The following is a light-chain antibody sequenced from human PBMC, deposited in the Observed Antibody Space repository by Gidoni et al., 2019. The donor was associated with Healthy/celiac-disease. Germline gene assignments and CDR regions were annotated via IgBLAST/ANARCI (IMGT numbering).Light chain of an antibody. CDR2: GNS. Sequence: QSVLTQPPSVSGAPGQRVTISCTGSSSNIGAGYDVHWYQPLPGTAPKLLIYGNSNRPSGVPDRFSGSKSGTSASLAITGLQAEDEADYYCQSYDSSLSGGVVFGGGTKLTVL. CDR1: SSNIGAGYD. V-gene: IGLV1-40*01. CDR3: QSYDSSLSGGVV. J-gene: IGLJ2*01.